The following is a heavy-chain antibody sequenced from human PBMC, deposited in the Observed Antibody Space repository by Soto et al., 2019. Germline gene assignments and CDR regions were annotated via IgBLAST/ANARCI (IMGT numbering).Heavy chain of an antibody. CDR1: GGTFSSYT. J-gene: IGHJ4*02. Sequence: QVQLVQSGAEVKKPGSSVKVSCKASGGTFSSYTISWVRQAPGQGLEWMGRIIPILGIANYAQKFQGRVKITADKSTSTAYRELSSLRSEDTAVYYCASPYYDSSGYQPPFSYWGQGTLVTVSS. CDR3: ASPYYDSSGYQPPFSY. CDR2: IIPILGIA. V-gene: IGHV1-69*02. D-gene: IGHD3-22*01.